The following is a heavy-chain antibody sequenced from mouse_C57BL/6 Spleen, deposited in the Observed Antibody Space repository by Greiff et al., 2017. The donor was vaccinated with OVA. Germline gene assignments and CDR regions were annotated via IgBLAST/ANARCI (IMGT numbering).Heavy chain of an antibody. CDR3: ARPIKRAPGLLLGRHAMDY. V-gene: IGHV1-55*01. CDR2: IYPGSGST. D-gene: IGHD1-1*01. CDR1: GYTFTSYW. Sequence: QVQLQQPGAELVKPGASVKMSCKASGYTFTSYWITWVKQRPGQGLEWIGDIYPGSGSTNYNEKFKSKATLTVDTSSSTAYMQLSSLTSEDSAVYYCARPIKRAPGLLLGRHAMDYWGQGTSVTVSS. J-gene: IGHJ4*01.